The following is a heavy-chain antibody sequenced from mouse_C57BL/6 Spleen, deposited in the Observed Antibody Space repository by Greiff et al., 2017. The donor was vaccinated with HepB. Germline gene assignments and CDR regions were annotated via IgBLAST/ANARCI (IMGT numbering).Heavy chain of an antibody. CDR3: SASLVAPFAY. Sequence: GEERGKKGEEGKGEGKEEGEKGKREGRDGGKKKRGQGVEWIGRSHPSDSDTNYNQKFKGKATLTVDKSSSTAYMQLSSLTSEDSAVYYCSASLVAPFAYWGQGTLVTVSA. D-gene: IGHD1-1*02. CDR1: GEKGKREG. J-gene: IGHJ3*01. V-gene: IGHV1-74*01. CDR2: SHPSDSDT.